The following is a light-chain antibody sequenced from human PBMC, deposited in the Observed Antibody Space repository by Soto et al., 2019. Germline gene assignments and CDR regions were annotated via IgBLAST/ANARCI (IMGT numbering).Light chain of an antibody. CDR2: DVR. CDR3: TSYTSSSTLYV. Sequence: QSVLDQPPFVSGAPGHSITSSCTGTSSKVGGYNYVSWYQQHPGKAPKLMIYDVRNRASGASNRFSGSKSGNTASLTISGLQAEDEADYYCTSYTSSSTLYVFGTGTKVTVL. J-gene: IGLJ1*01. V-gene: IGLV2-14*01. CDR1: SSKVGGYNY.